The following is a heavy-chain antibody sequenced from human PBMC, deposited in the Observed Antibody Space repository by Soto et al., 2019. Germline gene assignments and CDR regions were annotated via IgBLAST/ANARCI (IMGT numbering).Heavy chain of an antibody. V-gene: IGHV4-59*01. Sequence: QVQLQESGPGLVKPSETLSLTCTVSGGSLSSYYWSWIRQPPGKGLECIVYIYYSGSTNYKPSLKSRATISVDTSKNQFSLKLSSVTAADTAVYYCARVTSGYRPHFEYWGQGTLVTVSS. D-gene: IGHD3-3*01. J-gene: IGHJ4*02. CDR3: ARVTSGYRPHFEY. CDR1: GGSLSSYY. CDR2: IYYSGST.